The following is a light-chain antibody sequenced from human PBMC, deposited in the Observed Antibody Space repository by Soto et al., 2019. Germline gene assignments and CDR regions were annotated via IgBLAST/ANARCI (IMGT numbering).Light chain of an antibody. J-gene: IGKJ2*01. V-gene: IGKV1-39*01. CDR2: AAS. CDR3: QQSYSTPAT. Sequence: DIQMTQSPSSLSASVGDRVTITCRASQSISSYLNWYQQKPGKAPKLLIYAASSLQSGVPSRFSGSGSGTDFTLTTSSLQPEDFATYDCQQSYSTPATFGQGTKLEIK. CDR1: QSISSY.